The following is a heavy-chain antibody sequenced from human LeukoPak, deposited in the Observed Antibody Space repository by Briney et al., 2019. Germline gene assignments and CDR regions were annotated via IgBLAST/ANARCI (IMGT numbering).Heavy chain of an antibody. CDR2: IYYSGST. V-gene: IGHV4-39*07. Sequence: SETLSLTCTVSGGSISSSSYYWGWIRQPPGKGLEWIGSIYYSGSTYYNPSLKSRVTISVDTSKNQFSLKLSSATAADTAVYYCASIRDYGDYSYDAFDIWGQGTMVTVSS. CDR3: ASIRDYGDYSYDAFDI. CDR1: GGSISSSSYY. D-gene: IGHD4-17*01. J-gene: IGHJ3*02.